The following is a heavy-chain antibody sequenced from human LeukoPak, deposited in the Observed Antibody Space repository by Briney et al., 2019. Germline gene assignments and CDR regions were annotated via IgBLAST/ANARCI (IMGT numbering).Heavy chain of an antibody. Sequence: SETLSLTCTVSGGSISSYYWSWIRQPPGKGLEWIGYIYYSESTNYNPSLKSRVTISVDMSKNQFSLKLSSVTAADTAVYYCARGGRTTGTTVGYYYYYMDVWGKGTTVTVSS. D-gene: IGHD1-1*01. J-gene: IGHJ6*03. CDR3: ARGGRTTGTTVGYYYYYMDV. CDR1: GGSISSYY. V-gene: IGHV4-59*01. CDR2: IYYSEST.